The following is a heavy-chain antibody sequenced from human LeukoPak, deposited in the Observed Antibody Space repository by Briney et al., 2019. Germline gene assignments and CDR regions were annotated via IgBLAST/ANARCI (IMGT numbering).Heavy chain of an antibody. V-gene: IGHV1-69*05. CDR2: IIPIFGTA. CDR1: GGTFSSYA. D-gene: IGHD4-17*01. Sequence: LVKVSCKASGGTFSSYAISWVRQAPGQGLEWMGRIIPIFGTANYAQKFQGRVTITTDESTSTAYMELSSLRSEDTDVYYCARDLGYGDYGWGQGTLVTVSS. J-gene: IGHJ4*02. CDR3: ARDLGYGDYG.